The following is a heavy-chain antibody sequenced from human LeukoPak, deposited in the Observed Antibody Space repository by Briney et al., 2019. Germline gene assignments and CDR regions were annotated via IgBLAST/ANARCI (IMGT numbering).Heavy chain of an antibody. CDR2: IYYSGST. Sequence: SETLSLTCTVSGGSISSSSSYWGWIRQPPGKGLEWIGSIYYSGSTYYNPSHKSRVTISVDTSKNQFSLKLSSVTAADTAVYYCAMVVTVADRRFDPWGQGTLVTVSS. V-gene: IGHV4-39*01. J-gene: IGHJ5*02. CDR1: GGSISSSSSY. D-gene: IGHD6-19*01. CDR3: AMVVTVADRRFDP.